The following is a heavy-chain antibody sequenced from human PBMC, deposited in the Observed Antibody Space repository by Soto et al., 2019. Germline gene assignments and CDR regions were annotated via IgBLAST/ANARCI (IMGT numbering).Heavy chain of an antibody. CDR2: IYPGDSDT. J-gene: IGHJ3*02. V-gene: IGHV5-51*01. D-gene: IGHD6-13*01. CDR1: GYSFTSYW. Sequence: RGESLKISFKGSGYSFTSYWIGLVRQMPGKGLEWGGIIYPGDSDTRYSPSFQGQVTISADKSISTAYLQCSRLKGSGTGMYYWARTQSSSSVAHAFDIWGQGTMVTVSS. CDR3: ARTQSSSSVAHAFDI.